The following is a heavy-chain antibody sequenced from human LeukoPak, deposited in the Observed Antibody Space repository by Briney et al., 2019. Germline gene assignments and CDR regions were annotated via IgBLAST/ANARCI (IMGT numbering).Heavy chain of an antibody. V-gene: IGHV4-4*07. CDR2: IYSSGST. CDR1: GASISSFH. J-gene: IGHJ4*02. Sequence: PSETLSLTCTVSGASISSFHWTWIRQPAGKGLEWIGLIYSSGSTIYNPSLKSRVAMSVDMTKNQLSLKLSSVTAAGTAMYYCARKDGDYWGQGTLVTVYS. CDR3: ARKDGDY.